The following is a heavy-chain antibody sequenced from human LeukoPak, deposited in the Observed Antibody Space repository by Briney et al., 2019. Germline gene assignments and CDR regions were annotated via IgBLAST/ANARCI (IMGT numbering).Heavy chain of an antibody. CDR1: GGAISSYY. CDR3: ARGPEMATTYFDY. D-gene: IGHD5-24*01. CDR2: IYSSGST. V-gene: IGHV4-4*07. J-gene: IGHJ4*02. Sequence: SETLSLTCTVSGGAISSYYWTWIRQPAGKGLEWIGRIYSSGSTNHNPSLKSRVTVSVDTSKNQFSLKLSSVTAADTAVYYCARGPEMATTYFDYWGQGILVTVSS.